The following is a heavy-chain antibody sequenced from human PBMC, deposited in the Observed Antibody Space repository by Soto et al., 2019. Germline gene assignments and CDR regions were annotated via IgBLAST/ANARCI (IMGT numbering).Heavy chain of an antibody. J-gene: IGHJ6*02. CDR2: IYPGDSDT. CDR1: GYSFTSYW. CDR3: ARVGQHIVGAPTPYCYYGMDV. V-gene: IGHV5-51*01. Sequence: GESLKISCKGSGYSFTSYWIGWVRQMPGKGLEWMGIIYPGDSDTRYSPSFQGQVTISADKSISTAYLQWSSLKASDTAMYYCARVGQHIVGAPTPYCYYGMDVWGQGTTVTVSS. D-gene: IGHD1-26*01.